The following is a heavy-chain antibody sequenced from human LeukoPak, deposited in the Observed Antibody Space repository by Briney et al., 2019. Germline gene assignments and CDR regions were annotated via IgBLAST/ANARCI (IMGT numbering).Heavy chain of an antibody. D-gene: IGHD4-23*01. CDR2: TYYRSKWYN. J-gene: IGHJ5*02. V-gene: IGHV6-1*01. CDR3: ARDGGNSDVPTYNWFDP. Sequence: SQTLSLTCAISGDSVSSNSAAWNWIRQSPSRGLEWLGRTYYRSKWYNDYAVSVKSRITINPDTSKNQFSLQLNSVTPEDTAVYYCARDGGNSDVPTYNWFDPWGQGTLVTVSS. CDR1: GDSVSSNSAA.